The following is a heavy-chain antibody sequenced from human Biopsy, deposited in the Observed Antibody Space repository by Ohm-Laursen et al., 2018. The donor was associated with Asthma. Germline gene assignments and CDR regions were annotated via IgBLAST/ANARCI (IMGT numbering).Heavy chain of an antibody. V-gene: IGHV1-3*01. D-gene: IGHD5-12*01. J-gene: IGHJ6*02. CDR3: ARGYSGSDRIVYYYSGLEV. Sequence: GASVKVSCKASGYTFINYAIHWVRQAPGHSLEWMGWINAGNGNTKYSQKVQGRVTITRDTSASTAYMELSSLSSEDTAVYYCARGYSGSDRIVYYYSGLEVWGQGTTVTVSS. CDR1: GYTFINYA. CDR2: INAGNGNT.